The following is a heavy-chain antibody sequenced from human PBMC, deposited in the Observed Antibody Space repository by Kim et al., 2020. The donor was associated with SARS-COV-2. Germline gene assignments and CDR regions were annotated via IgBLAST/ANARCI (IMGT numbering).Heavy chain of an antibody. V-gene: IGHV1-18*04. CDR2: ISAYNGNT. D-gene: IGHD3-22*01. CDR3: ARDSLYLTYYYDSSGYSGVDY. CDR1: GYTFTSYG. Sequence: ASVKVSCKASGYTFTSYGISWVRQAPGQGLEWMGWISAYNGNTNYAQKLQGRVTMTTDTSTSTAYMELRSLRSDDTAVYYCARDSLYLTYYYDSSGYSGVDYCGQGTLVTVSS. J-gene: IGHJ4*02.